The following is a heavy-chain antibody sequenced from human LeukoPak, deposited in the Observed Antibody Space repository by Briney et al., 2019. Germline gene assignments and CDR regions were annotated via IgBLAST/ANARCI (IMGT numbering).Heavy chain of an antibody. CDR1: GFIFKSYW. J-gene: IGHJ4*02. D-gene: IGHD4-17*01. Sequence: GGSLRLSCAASGFIFKSYWMSWVRQAPGKGLEWVSVISYDGTNKYYVDSVKGRFTISRDNSKNTLYLQMNSLRAEDTAVYYCAKDTDTVTLSLDYWGQGTLVTVSS. V-gene: IGHV3-30*18. CDR2: ISYDGTNK. CDR3: AKDTDTVTLSLDY.